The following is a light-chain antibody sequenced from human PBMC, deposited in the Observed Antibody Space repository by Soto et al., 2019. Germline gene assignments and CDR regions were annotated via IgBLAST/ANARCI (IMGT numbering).Light chain of an antibody. CDR3: LQDYDYPCT. V-gene: IGKV1-6*01. CDR1: QGVGND. Sequence: AIQMTQSPSSLSASVGDRVTVTCRASQGVGNDLGWYQHKPGKAPKLLIFAASTLQTGVPSRFSGSGSGTDFTLNISGMQAEDSATNYCLQDYDYPCTFGQGTKEEVK. J-gene: IGKJ1*01. CDR2: AAS.